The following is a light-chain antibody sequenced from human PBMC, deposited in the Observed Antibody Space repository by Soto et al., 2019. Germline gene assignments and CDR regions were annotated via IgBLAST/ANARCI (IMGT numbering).Light chain of an antibody. V-gene: IGLV2-11*01. CDR3: CSYAGSYTLI. Sequence: QSVLTQPRSVSGSPGQSVTVSCTGSSSDVGGYNYVSWYQQHPGKAPKLLISDVANRASGVHDRFSGSKSGNTASLTISGLQPDDEAEYFCCSYAGSYTLIFGGGTKLTVL. CDR2: DVA. J-gene: IGLJ2*01. CDR1: SSDVGGYNY.